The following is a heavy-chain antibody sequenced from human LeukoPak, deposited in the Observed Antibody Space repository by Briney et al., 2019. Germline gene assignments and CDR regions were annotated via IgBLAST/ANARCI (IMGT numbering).Heavy chain of an antibody. Sequence: SETLSLTCTVSGGSISSYYWSWIRQPPGKGLEWIGYIYYSGSTNYNPSLKSRVTISVDTSKNQFSLKLSSVTAADKAVYYCARDTAGWYGXFXXWGQXTLVTV. V-gene: IGHV4-59*01. D-gene: IGHD6-19*01. CDR2: IYYSGST. CDR1: GGSISSYY. J-gene: IGHJ5*02. CDR3: ARDTAGWYGXFXX.